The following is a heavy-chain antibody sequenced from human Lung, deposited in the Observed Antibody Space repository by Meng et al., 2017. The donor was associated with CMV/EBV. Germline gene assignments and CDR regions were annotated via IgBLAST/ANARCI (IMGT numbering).Heavy chain of an antibody. J-gene: IGHJ4*02. Sequence: GGSLRLXCAASGFTFSSYVMTWVRQAPGKGLEWVSGIGPSGGNTYYADSVKGRFTISRDNSRNTLYLQMNGLRAEDTAVYYCAKAGYSSSWYVFDYWGQGTXVTVSS. V-gene: IGHV3-23*01. CDR3: AKAGYSSSWYVFDY. CDR2: IGPSGGNT. D-gene: IGHD6-13*01. CDR1: GFTFSSYV.